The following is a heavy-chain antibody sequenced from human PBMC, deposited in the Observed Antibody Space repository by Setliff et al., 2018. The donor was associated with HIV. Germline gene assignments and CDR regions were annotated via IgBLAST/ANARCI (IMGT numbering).Heavy chain of an antibody. CDR2: MNTATAHP. D-gene: IGHD1-20*01. CDR1: GYTFTSYA. CDR3: ARGGYDWNGIDH. Sequence: GASVKVSCKASGYTFTSYAMNWVRQAPGQGLEWMGWMNTATAHPTYAQAFRGRFALSLDTSVNTAYLQISYLKAEEDTAVYYCARGGYDWNGIDHWGPGTLVTVSS. V-gene: IGHV7-4-1*02. J-gene: IGHJ4*02.